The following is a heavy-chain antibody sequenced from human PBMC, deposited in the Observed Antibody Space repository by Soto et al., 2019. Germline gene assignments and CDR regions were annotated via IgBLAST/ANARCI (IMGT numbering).Heavy chain of an antibody. J-gene: IGHJ6*02. V-gene: IGHV3-23*01. CDR3: ARNGYGSGSYDALLYYYGMDV. CDR1: GFTFSSYA. D-gene: IGHD3-10*01. Sequence: EVQLLESGGGLVQPGGSLRLSCAASGFTFSSYAMSWVRQAPGKGLEWVSAISGSGGSTYYADSVKGRFTISRDNAKNSLYLQMNSLRDEDTAVYYCARNGYGSGSYDALLYYYGMDVWGQGTTVTVSS. CDR2: ISGSGGST.